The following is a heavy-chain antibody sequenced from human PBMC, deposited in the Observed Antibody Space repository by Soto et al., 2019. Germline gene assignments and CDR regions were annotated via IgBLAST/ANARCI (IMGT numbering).Heavy chain of an antibody. CDR3: AKVRTPYCSGGSCYGPIYDY. D-gene: IGHD2-15*01. CDR1: GFTFSSYG. V-gene: IGHV3-30*18. CDR2: ISYDGSNK. J-gene: IGHJ4*02. Sequence: TGGALRLSCAASGFTFSSYGMHWVRQAPGKGLEWVAVISYDGSNKYYADSVKGRFTISRDNSKNTLYLQMNSLRAEDTAVYYCAKVRTPYCSGGSCYGPIYDYWGQGTLVTVSS.